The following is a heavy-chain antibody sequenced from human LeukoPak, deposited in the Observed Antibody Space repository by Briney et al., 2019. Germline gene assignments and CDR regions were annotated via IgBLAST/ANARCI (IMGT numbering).Heavy chain of an antibody. CDR3: ARDGDSSSYAFDI. Sequence: PSETLSLTCTVSGGSISSGGYFWSWIRQHPGKGLEWIGYIYYSGSTYYNPSLKSRVSISVDTSKNQFSLKLSSVTAADTAVYYCARDGDSSSYAFDIWGQGTMVTVSS. J-gene: IGHJ3*02. CDR1: GGSISSGGYF. CDR2: IYYSGST. D-gene: IGHD6-6*01. V-gene: IGHV4-31*03.